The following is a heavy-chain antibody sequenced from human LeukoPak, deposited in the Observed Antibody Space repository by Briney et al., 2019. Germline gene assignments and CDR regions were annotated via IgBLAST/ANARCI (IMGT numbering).Heavy chain of an antibody. J-gene: IGHJ6*03. CDR3: ARLRDYYYNCMDV. Sequence: PSETLSLTCTVSGGSISSSSYYWGWIRQPPGKGLEWIGSIYYSGSTYYNPSLKSRVTISVDTSKIQISLKLNSVTAADTAVYYCARLRDYYYNCMDVWGKGTTVTISS. CDR2: IYYSGST. V-gene: IGHV4-39*01. CDR1: GGSISSSSYY.